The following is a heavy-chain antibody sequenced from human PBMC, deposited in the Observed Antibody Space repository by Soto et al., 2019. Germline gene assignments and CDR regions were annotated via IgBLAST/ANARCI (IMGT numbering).Heavy chain of an antibody. Sequence: ASVKVSCKVSGYTFTTYGINWVRQAPGQGLEWMGWISVYNGNTNYAQKLQGRVTMTTDTSTTTAYMELRSLRSDDTAVYYCARGGYSGAWYLFDYWGQGTLVTVSS. CDR2: ISVYNGNT. CDR1: GYTFTTYG. J-gene: IGHJ4*02. D-gene: IGHD6-19*01. CDR3: ARGGYSGAWYLFDY. V-gene: IGHV1-18*01.